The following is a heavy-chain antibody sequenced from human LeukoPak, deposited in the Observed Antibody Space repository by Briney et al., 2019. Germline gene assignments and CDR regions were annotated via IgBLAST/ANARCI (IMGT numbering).Heavy chain of an antibody. Sequence: PSETLSLTCTVSGYSISSGYYWGWIRQPPGKGLGWIGSIYHSGSTYYNPSLKSRVTISVDTSKNQFSLKLSSVTAADTAVYYCALYYYDSSGYVNWFDPWGQGTLVTVSS. CDR1: GYSISSGYY. CDR2: IYHSGST. V-gene: IGHV4-38-2*02. J-gene: IGHJ5*02. CDR3: ALYYYDSSGYVNWFDP. D-gene: IGHD3-22*01.